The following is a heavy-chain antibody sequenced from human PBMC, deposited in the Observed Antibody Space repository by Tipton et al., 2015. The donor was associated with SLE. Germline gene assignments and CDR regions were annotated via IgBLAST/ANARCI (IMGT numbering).Heavy chain of an antibody. V-gene: IGHV4-31*03. CDR1: GDSISSGDYY. D-gene: IGHD3-16*02. J-gene: IGHJ3*02. Sequence: TLSLTCTVSGDSISSGDYYWNWIRQHPGKGLEWIGYIYYSGSTYYNPSLKSRVTISLDTSENQFSLKLSSVTAADTAVYYCARDQGYDYVWGSYRRYDAFDIWGQGTMVTVSS. CDR3: ARDQGYDYVWGSYRRYDAFDI. CDR2: IYYSGST.